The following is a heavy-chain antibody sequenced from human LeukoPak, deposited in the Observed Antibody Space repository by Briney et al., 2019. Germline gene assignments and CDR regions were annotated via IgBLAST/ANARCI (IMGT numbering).Heavy chain of an antibody. D-gene: IGHD6-13*01. Sequence: GWSLRLSCVASRFTVRSYWMNWVRQAPGKGLEWVANIKQDGSEKYYVDSVKGRFTISRDNAKNSLYLQMNSLRAEDTAVYYCARMAAENWFDSWGQGTLVTVSS. V-gene: IGHV3-7*02. CDR3: ARMAAENWFDS. J-gene: IGHJ5*01. CDR2: IKQDGSEK. CDR1: RFTVRSYW.